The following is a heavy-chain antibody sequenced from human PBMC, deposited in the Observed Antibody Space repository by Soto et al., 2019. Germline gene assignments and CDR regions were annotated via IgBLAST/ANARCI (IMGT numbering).Heavy chain of an antibody. Sequence: GGSLRLSCAASGFTFSSYAMSWVRQAPGKGLEWVSAISGSGGSTYYADSVKGRFTISRDNSKNTLYLQMNSLRAEDTAVYYCAKEKWELLPNTEAFDYWGQGTLVTVSS. CDR1: GFTFSSYA. J-gene: IGHJ4*02. V-gene: IGHV3-23*01. CDR3: AKEKWELLPNTEAFDY. D-gene: IGHD1-26*01. CDR2: ISGSGGST.